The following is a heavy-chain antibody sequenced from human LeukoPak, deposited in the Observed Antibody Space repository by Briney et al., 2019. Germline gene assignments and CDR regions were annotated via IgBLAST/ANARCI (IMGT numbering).Heavy chain of an antibody. D-gene: IGHD2-15*01. CDR3: ARGLPTNVVAAPFDY. CDR1: GFTFSSYA. J-gene: IGHJ4*02. V-gene: IGHV3-30-3*01. Sequence: PGGSLRLSCAASGFTFSSYAMHWVRQAPGKGLEWVAVISYDGSNKYYADSVKGRFTISTDNSKNTLYLQMNSLRAEDTAVYYCARGLPTNVVAAPFDYWGQGTLVTVSS. CDR2: ISYDGSNK.